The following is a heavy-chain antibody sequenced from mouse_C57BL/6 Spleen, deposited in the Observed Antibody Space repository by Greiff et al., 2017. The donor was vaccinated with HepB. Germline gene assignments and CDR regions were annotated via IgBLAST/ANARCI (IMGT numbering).Heavy chain of an antibody. D-gene: IGHD2-5*01. CDR3: ARTRDSNYYFDY. Sequence: QVQLQQSGAELVKPGASVKISCKASVYAFSSYWMNWVKQRPGKGLEWIGQIYPGDGDTNYNGKFKGKATLTADKSSSTAYMQLSSLTSEDSAVYFCARTRDSNYYFDYWGQGTTLTVSS. CDR1: VYAFSSYW. CDR2: IYPGDGDT. V-gene: IGHV1-80*01. J-gene: IGHJ2*01.